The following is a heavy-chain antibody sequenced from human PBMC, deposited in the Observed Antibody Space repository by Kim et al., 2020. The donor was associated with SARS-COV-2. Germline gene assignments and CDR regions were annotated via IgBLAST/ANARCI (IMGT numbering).Heavy chain of an antibody. D-gene: IGHD6-6*01. CDR3: ASPQQLADYYGMDV. CDR2: IDPSDSYT. CDR1: GYSFTSYW. J-gene: IGHJ6*02. V-gene: IGHV5-10-1*01. Sequence: GESLKISCKGSGYSFTSYWISWVRQMPGKGLEWMGRIDPSDSYTNYSPSFQGHVTISADKSISTAYLQWSSLKASDTAMYYCASPQQLADYYGMDVWGQGTTVTVSS.